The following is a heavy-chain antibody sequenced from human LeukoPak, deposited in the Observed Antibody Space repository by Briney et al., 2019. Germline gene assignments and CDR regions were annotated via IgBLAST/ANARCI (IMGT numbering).Heavy chain of an antibody. CDR3: AKDSCGGDCYSFDY. Sequence: PGGSLRLSCAASGFTVSSNYMSWVRQAPGKGLEWVAVISYDGSHKYYADSVKGRFAISRDSSKNTLYLQMNSLRAEDTAVYYCAKDSCGGDCYSFDYWGQGTLVTVSS. J-gene: IGHJ4*02. D-gene: IGHD2-21*02. CDR2: ISYDGSHK. CDR1: GFTVSSNY. V-gene: IGHV3-30*18.